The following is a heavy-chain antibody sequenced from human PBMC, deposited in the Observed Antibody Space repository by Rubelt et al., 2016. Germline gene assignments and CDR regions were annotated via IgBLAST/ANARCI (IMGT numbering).Heavy chain of an antibody. V-gene: IGHV4-4*02. CDR1: GGSVSSNIW. CDR3: VTLQSKVVKG. CDR2: ISHSGST. J-gene: IGHJ4*02. D-gene: IGHD2-15*01. Sequence: QVQLQESAPGLVKPSGTLSLTCAVSGGSVSSNIWWSWVRQSPGKGLEWIGEISHSGSTNYNPSLKSRVAISVDKSKNQFSLRLSSVTAADTAVYYCVTLQSKVVKGWGQGTLVTVSS.